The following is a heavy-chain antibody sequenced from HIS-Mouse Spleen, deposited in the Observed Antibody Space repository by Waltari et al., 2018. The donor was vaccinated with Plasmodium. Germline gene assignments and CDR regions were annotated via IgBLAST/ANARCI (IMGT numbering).Heavy chain of an antibody. V-gene: IGHV4-59*01. J-gene: IGHJ3*02. Sequence: QVQLQESGPGLVKPSETLSLTCTGPGGSISSYYWSWLRPPPGKGLEWIGYTYYSGSTNYNPSLKSRVTISVDTSKNQFSLKLSSVTAADTAVYYCARDCSSTSCLDAFDIWGQGTMVTVSS. CDR3: ARDCSSTSCLDAFDI. D-gene: IGHD2-2*01. CDR1: GGSISSYY. CDR2: TYYSGST.